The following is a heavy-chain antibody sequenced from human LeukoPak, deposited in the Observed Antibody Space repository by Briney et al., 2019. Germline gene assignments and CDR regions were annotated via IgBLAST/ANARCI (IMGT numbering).Heavy chain of an antibody. CDR3: ARLVAAAGTIDY. CDR1: GESFSGYY. V-gene: IGHV4-34*01. J-gene: IGHJ4*02. CDR2: INHSGST. Sequence: SSETLSLTCAVYGESFSGYYWSWIRQPPGKELEWIGEINHSGSTNYNPSLKSRVTISVDTSKNQFSLRLSSVTAADTAVYYCARLVAAAGTIDYWGQGTLVTVSS. D-gene: IGHD6-13*01.